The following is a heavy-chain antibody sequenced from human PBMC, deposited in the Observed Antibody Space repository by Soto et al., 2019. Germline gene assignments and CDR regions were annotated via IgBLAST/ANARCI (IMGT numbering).Heavy chain of an antibody. V-gene: IGHV3-74*01. D-gene: IGHD1-26*01. CDR3: VSLTIVGATNY. CDR2: INNDGSST. CDR1: GFTFSSYR. J-gene: IGHJ4*02. Sequence: PGGSLRLSCVASGFTFSSYRMHWVRPAPGKGLVWVSLINNDGSSTIYADSVKGRFTISRDNAKNTLYLQMNSLRAEDTAVYYCVSLTIVGATNYWGQGTLVTVSS.